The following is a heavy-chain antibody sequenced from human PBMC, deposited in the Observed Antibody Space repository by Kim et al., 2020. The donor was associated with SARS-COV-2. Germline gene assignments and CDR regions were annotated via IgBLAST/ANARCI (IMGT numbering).Heavy chain of an antibody. CDR1: GFTFSSYG. D-gene: IGHD5-12*01. Sequence: GGSLRLSCAASGFTFSSYGMHWVRQAPGKGLEWVAVIWYDGSNKYYADSVKGRFTISRDNSKNTLYLQMNSLRAEDTAVYYCARDPRGWLQLGAFDIWGQGTMVTVSS. CDR3: ARDPRGWLQLGAFDI. CDR2: IWYDGSNK. V-gene: IGHV3-33*08. J-gene: IGHJ3*02.